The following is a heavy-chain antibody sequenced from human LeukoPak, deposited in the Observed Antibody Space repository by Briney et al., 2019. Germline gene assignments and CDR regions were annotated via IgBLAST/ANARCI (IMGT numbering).Heavy chain of an antibody. Sequence: GGSLRLSCAASGFTFSSYGMSWVRQAPGKGLEWVSAISGSGGSTYYADSVKGRFTISRDNSKNTLYLQMNSLRAEDTAVYYCAKGKGSSSWYNHLPFDIWGQGTMVTVSS. J-gene: IGHJ3*02. CDR2: ISGSGGST. CDR3: AKGKGSSSWYNHLPFDI. V-gene: IGHV3-23*01. CDR1: GFTFSSYG. D-gene: IGHD6-13*01.